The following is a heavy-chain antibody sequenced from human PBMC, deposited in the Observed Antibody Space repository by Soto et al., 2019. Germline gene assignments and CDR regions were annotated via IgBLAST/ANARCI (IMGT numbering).Heavy chain of an antibody. D-gene: IGHD2-15*01. J-gene: IGHJ2*01. Sequence: PSETLSLTCTFSGGSIGSHYWTWCRQPPGKGLEWIGYVYSSGGTNYNPSLKSRVILSVDTSKNQFSLKMNYVTAAETAVYYCACIGPLYANPYWFFDLWGRGSLVTVSS. V-gene: IGHV4-59*11. CDR3: ACIGPLYANPYWFFDL. CDR2: VYSSGGT. CDR1: GGSIGSHY.